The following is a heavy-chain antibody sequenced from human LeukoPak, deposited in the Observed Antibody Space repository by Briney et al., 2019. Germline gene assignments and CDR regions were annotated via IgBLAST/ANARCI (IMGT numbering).Heavy chain of an antibody. Sequence: QPGGSLRLSCAASGFTFSSYAMSWVRQAPGKGLEWVSAMSGSSGSTYYADSVKGRFTISRDNSKNTLYMQMNSLRAEDTAVYYCANLGKNSVLRFLGHYWGQGTLVTVSS. D-gene: IGHD3-3*01. CDR2: MSGSSGST. V-gene: IGHV3-23*01. CDR1: GFTFSSYA. J-gene: IGHJ4*02. CDR3: ANLGKNSVLRFLGHY.